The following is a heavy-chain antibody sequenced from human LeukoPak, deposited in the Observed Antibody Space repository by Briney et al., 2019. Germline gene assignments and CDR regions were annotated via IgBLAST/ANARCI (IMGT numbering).Heavy chain of an antibody. D-gene: IGHD6-13*01. J-gene: IGHJ4*02. CDR3: ARDKISSSWFDY. CDR2: ISSSSGYT. V-gene: IGHV3-11*05. Sequence: GGSLRLSCAASGFTFSDYYMNWIRQAPGKGPEWVSYISSSSGYTNYADSVKGRFTISRDNAKNSLYLQMNSLRAEDTAVYYCARDKISSSWFDYWGRGTLVTVSS. CDR1: GFTFSDYY.